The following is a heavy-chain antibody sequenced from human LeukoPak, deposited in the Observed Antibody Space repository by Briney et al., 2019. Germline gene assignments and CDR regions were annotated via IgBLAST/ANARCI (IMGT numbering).Heavy chain of an antibody. J-gene: IGHJ4*02. V-gene: IGHV1-69*13. CDR3: ASAAQRYSSGWYPT. CDR2: IIPIFGTA. Sequence: ASVKVSCKASGGTFSSYAISWVRQAPGQGLEWMGGIIPIFGTANYAQKFQGRVTITADESTSTAYMELSSLRSEDTAVYYCASAAQRYSSGWYPTWGQGTLVTVSS. CDR1: GGTFSSYA. D-gene: IGHD6-19*01.